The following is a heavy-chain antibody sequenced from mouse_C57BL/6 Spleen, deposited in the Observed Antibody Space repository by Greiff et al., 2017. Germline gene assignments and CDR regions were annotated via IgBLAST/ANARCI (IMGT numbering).Heavy chain of an antibody. J-gene: IGHJ4*01. V-gene: IGHV1-64*01. Sequence: QVQLQQPGAELVKPGASVKLSCKASGYTFTSYWMHWVKQRPGQGLEWIGMIHPNCGSTNYNEKFKSKATLTVDKSSSTAYMQLSSLTSEDSSVYDCAKSTVVAPMDYWGQGTSVTVSS. CDR1: GYTFTSYW. CDR2: IHPNCGST. D-gene: IGHD1-1*01. CDR3: AKSTVVAPMDY.